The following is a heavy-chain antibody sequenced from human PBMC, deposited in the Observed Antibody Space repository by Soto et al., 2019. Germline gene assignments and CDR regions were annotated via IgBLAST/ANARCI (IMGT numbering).Heavy chain of an antibody. D-gene: IGHD2-2*01. Sequence: GGSLRFSCAASGFTFSSYSMNWVRQAPGKGLEWVSSISSSSSYIYYADSVKGRFTISRDNAKNSLYLQMNSLRAEDTAVYYCARVRCSSTSCYVVRYKVPRDAFDIWGQGTMVTVSS. CDR1: GFTFSSYS. J-gene: IGHJ3*02. CDR3: ARVRCSSTSCYVVRYKVPRDAFDI. V-gene: IGHV3-21*01. CDR2: ISSSSSYI.